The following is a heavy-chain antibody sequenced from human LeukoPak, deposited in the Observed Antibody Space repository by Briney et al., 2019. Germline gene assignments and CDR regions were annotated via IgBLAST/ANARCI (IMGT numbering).Heavy chain of an antibody. CDR1: GGSISSSNW. CDR2: IYHSGST. J-gene: IGHJ6*04. D-gene: IGHD6-13*01. Sequence: SESLSLTCAVSGGSISSSNWWSWVRQPPGKGLEWIGEIYHSGSTNYNPSLKSRVTISVDKSKNQFSLKLSSVTAADTAVYYCARATELVGYYGMDVWGKGTTVTVSS. CDR3: ARATELVGYYGMDV. V-gene: IGHV4-4*02.